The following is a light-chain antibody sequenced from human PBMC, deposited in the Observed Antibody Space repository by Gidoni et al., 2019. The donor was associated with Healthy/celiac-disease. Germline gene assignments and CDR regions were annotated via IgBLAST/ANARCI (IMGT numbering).Light chain of an antibody. CDR2: GAS. CDR1: QRVSSIY. CDR3: QQYGSSPPFT. Sequence: EIVLTQSPGTLSLSPGERATLSCRASQRVSSIYLAWYQQKPVQAPRLLIYGASSRATGIPDRFSGSGSGTDFTLTISRLEPEDFAVYYCQQYGSSPPFTFGPGTKVDIK. J-gene: IGKJ3*01. V-gene: IGKV3-20*01.